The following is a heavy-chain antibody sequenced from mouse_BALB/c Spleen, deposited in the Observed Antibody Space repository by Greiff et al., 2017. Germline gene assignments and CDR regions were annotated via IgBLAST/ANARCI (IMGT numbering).Heavy chain of an antibody. CDR2: IDPDDSDT. D-gene: IGHD2-14*01. V-gene: IGHV14-1*01. J-gene: IGHJ4*01. Sequence: VQLQQSGAELVKPGASVKLSCTASGFKFTGNYMHWVKQRPEQGLEWIGRIDPDDSDTQYNQKFKDKAIMTADKSSNTAYMQLSSLTSEDSAVYYCATMVYGYDAIDYWGQGTSVTVSS. CDR1: GFKFTGNY. CDR3: ATMVYGYDAIDY.